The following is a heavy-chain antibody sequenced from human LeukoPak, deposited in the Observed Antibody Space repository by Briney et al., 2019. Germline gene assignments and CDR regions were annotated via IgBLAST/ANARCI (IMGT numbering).Heavy chain of an antibody. CDR3: SYGSGSYRDAFDI. Sequence: PSETLSLTCSVSGGSISSGSYYWGWIRQPPGKRLEWIGTIYYSGTTYYNPSLKSRVTISVDTSKNQFSLKLSSVTAADTAMYYCSYGSGSYRDAFDIWGQGTMVTVSS. D-gene: IGHD3-10*01. J-gene: IGHJ3*02. V-gene: IGHV4-39*01. CDR2: IYYSGTT. CDR1: GGSISSGSYY.